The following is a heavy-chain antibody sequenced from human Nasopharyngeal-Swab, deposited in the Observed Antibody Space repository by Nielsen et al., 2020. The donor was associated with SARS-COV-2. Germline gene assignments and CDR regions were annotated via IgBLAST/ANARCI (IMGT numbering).Heavy chain of an antibody. V-gene: IGHV2-70*01. CDR2: IDWDDDK. D-gene: IGHD2-2*01. Sequence: RERTLKVLRRRPLIDWDDDKYYSTSLKTRLTISKDTSKNQVVLTMTNMDPVDTATYYCARIERHQLLSGYYYYYGMDVWGQGTTVTVSS. CDR3: ARIERHQLLSGYYYYYGMDV. J-gene: IGHJ6*02.